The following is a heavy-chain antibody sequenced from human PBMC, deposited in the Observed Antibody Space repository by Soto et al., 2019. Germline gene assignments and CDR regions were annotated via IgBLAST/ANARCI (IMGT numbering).Heavy chain of an antibody. J-gene: IGHJ3*02. V-gene: IGHV1-46*03. Sequence: QVQLVQSGAEVKKPGASVKVSCKASGYTFTSYYMHWVRQAPGQGLEWMGIINPSGGSTSYAQKFQGRVTMTRDTSTSTVYMELSSLRSEDTAVYYCARDLGRGAAAGIEAFDIWGQGTMVTVSS. CDR3: ARDLGRGAAAGIEAFDI. D-gene: IGHD6-13*01. CDR2: INPSGGST. CDR1: GYTFTSYY.